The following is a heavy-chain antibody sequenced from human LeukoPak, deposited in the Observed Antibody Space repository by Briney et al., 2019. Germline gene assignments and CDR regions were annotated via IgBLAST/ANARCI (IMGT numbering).Heavy chain of an antibody. D-gene: IGHD6-19*01. CDR1: GGSISSSNW. CDR3: ARDRDSSGYNYFDY. V-gene: IGHV4-4*02. Sequence: SETLSLTCAVSGGSISSSNWWSWVRQPPGKGLEWIGEIYHSGSTNYNPSLKSRVTISVDKSKNQFSLKLSSVTAADTAVYYCARDRDSSGYNYFDYWGQGTLVTVSS. J-gene: IGHJ4*02. CDR2: IYHSGST.